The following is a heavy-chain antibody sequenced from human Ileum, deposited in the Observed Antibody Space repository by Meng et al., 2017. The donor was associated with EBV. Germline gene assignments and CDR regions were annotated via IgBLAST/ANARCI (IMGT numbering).Heavy chain of an antibody. CDR3: ARKPTSAALDY. D-gene: IGHD6-13*01. J-gene: IGHJ4*02. Sequence: VTSGAEVTAAWAPVKVSLKASGFTFTNYGFTWVRQAPGQGLEWMGWISANNGDRHYAQKFQDRVTLTTDGYTPTVYMELRSLRSDDTAVYFCARKPTSAALDYWGQGTLVTVSS. V-gene: IGHV1-18*01. CDR1: GFTFTNYG. CDR2: ISANNGDR.